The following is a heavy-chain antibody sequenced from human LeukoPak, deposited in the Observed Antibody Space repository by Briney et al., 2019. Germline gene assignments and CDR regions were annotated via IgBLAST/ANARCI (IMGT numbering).Heavy chain of an antibody. CDR1: GGSFSGYY. Sequence: PSXXLSLTCAVYGGSFSGYYWSWIRQPPGKGLEWIGEINHSGSTNYNPSLKSRVTISVDTSKNQFSLKLSSVTAADTAVYYCARGPYRGVTFLNWFDPWGQGTLVTVSS. D-gene: IGHD3-10*01. V-gene: IGHV4-34*01. CDR2: INHSGST. CDR3: ARGPYRGVTFLNWFDP. J-gene: IGHJ5*02.